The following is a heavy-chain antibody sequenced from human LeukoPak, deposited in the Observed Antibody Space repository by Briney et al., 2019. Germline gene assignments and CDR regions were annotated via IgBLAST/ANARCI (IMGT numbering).Heavy chain of an antibody. J-gene: IGHJ4*02. CDR3: AKSTSSSAYSPLDY. CDR1: GFTFSSYA. V-gene: IGHV3-23*01. D-gene: IGHD3-22*01. Sequence: GGSLRLSCAASGFTFSSYAMKWVRQAPGKGLERVSGISAGGGSTYYAGSVKGRFTISRDDSQNTLHLQMNSLRAEDTAVYYCAKSTSSSAYSPLDYWGQGTLVTVSS. CDR2: ISAGGGST.